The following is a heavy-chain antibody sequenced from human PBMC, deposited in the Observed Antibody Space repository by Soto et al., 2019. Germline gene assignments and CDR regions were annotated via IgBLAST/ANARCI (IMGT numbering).Heavy chain of an antibody. V-gene: IGHV4-59*01. D-gene: IGHD6-13*01. CDR3: ARGHSSSWPYFDY. J-gene: IGHJ4*02. CDR2: IYYSGST. CDR1: GGSISSYY. Sequence: SETLSLTCTVSGGSISSYYWSWIRQPPGKGLEWIGYIYYSGSTNYNPSLKSRVTISVDTSKNRFSLKLSSVTAADTAVYYCARGHSSSWPYFDYWGQGTLVTVSS.